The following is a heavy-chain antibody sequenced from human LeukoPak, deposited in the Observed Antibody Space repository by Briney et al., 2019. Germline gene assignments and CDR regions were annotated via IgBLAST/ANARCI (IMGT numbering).Heavy chain of an antibody. J-gene: IGHJ4*02. CDR1: GGSISSSSYY. Sequence: SETLSLTCTVSGGSISSSSYYWGWIRQPPGKGLEWIGSIYYSGSTYYNPSLKSRVTISVDTSKNQFSLKLSSVTAADTAVYYCAREGGSFSGWAQNYFDYWGQGTLVTVSS. CDR3: AREGGSFSGWAQNYFDY. D-gene: IGHD6-19*01. V-gene: IGHV4-39*07. CDR2: IYYSGST.